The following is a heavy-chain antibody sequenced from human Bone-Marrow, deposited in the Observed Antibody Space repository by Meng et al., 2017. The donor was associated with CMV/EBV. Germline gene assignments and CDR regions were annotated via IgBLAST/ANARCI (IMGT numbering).Heavy chain of an antibody. J-gene: IGHJ3*02. CDR2: IRYDGSNK. D-gene: IGHD3-3*01. CDR1: GFTFSSYG. CDR3: ARVFGRDFWSGYYTDAFDI. V-gene: IGHV3-30*02. Sequence: GESLKISCAASGFTFSSYGMHWVRQAPGKVLEWVAFIRYDGSNKYYADSVKGRFTISRDNSKNTLYLQMNSLRAEDTAVYYCARVFGRDFWSGYYTDAFDIWGQGTMVTVSS.